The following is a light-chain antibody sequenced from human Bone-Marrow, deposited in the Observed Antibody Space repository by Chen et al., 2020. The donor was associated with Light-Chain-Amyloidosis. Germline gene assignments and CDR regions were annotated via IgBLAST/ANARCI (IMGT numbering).Light chain of an antibody. CDR2: DAS. CDR1: QSVRSDY. Sequence: EIVVTQSAGTLSLAPGERATLSCRARQSVRSDYLAWYKQKPGQAPRVVIYDASSRATGIPDRFRGSGSGTDFTLTISRLEPEDTAVYFCQQYGGAPLTFGGGTKVEIK. J-gene: IGKJ4*01. CDR3: QQYGGAPLT. V-gene: IGKV3-20*01.